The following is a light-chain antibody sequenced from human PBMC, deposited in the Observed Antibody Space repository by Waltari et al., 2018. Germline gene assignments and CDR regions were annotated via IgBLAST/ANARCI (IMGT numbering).Light chain of an antibody. CDR1: QDIRHD. J-gene: IGKJ4*01. V-gene: IGKV1-6*01. Sequence: AIQMTQSPSSLSASVGDRVTITCRASQDIRHDVGWYQLKPGKAPKLRIYAVSNLQSGVPPRFSGSGSGRDFTLTISSLQPEDCATYYCLQDYLYPLTFGGGTNVEIK. CDR2: AVS. CDR3: LQDYLYPLT.